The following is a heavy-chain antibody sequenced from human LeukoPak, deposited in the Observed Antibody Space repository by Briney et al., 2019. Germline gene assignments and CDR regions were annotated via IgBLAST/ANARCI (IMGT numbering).Heavy chain of an antibody. CDR3: AREPYVSGGG. Sequence: PGGSLRLSCAASGFTFSTFRVNWVRQPPGKGLEWVSSISSSHIYYADSVRGRFTISRDDAKNSLYLQMNSLRAEDTAVYYCAREPYVSGGGWDQGTLVTVSS. CDR2: ISSSHI. V-gene: IGHV3-21*06. J-gene: IGHJ4*02. D-gene: IGHD2-15*01. CDR1: GFTFSTFR.